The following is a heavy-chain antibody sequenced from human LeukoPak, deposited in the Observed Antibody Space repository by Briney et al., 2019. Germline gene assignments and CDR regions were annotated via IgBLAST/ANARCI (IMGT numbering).Heavy chain of an antibody. CDR1: GFTFSSYW. Sequence: GGSLRLFCAASGFTFSSYWMSWVRQAPGKGLEWVANINQTGSEKYFVDSVKGRFTISRDNAKNSLYLQMNSLRAEDTAVYYCAKANSITIFGVISPVDYWGQGTLVTVSS. D-gene: IGHD3-3*01. V-gene: IGHV3-7*03. CDR2: INQTGSEK. CDR3: AKANSITIFGVISPVDY. J-gene: IGHJ4*02.